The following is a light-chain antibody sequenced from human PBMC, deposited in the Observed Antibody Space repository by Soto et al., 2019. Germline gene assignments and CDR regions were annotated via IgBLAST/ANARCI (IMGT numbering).Light chain of an antibody. V-gene: IGKV1-6*01. Sequence: AIQMTQSPSSLSASVGDRVTITCRASQGIRNALGWYQQKPGKAPKLLIYAASSLQSGVPSRFSGSGSGTDFTLTISSLQPEDFATYYCLQEYNYPFTFGPGTKVDIK. CDR1: QGIRNA. CDR2: AAS. CDR3: LQEYNYPFT. J-gene: IGKJ3*01.